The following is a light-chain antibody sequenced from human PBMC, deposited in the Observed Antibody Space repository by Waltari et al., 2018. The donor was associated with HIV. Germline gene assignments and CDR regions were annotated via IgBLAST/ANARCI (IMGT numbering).Light chain of an antibody. V-gene: IGLV3-19*01. J-gene: IGLJ3*02. CDR3: NSRDSSGHWF. CDR2: GEN. CDR1: SVRSCY. Sequence: SSELAQDPAVSVALGQTVRITGQGDSVRSCYASWYQQKPGQAPVLVVYGENNRPSGIPDRFSGSSSGNTASLTIAGAQAEDEADYYCNSRDSSGHWFFGGGTKVTVL.